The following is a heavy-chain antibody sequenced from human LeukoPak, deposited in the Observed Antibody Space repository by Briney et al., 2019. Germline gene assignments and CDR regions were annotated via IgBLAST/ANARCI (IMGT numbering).Heavy chain of an antibody. Sequence: GGSLRLSCAASGFTFSNSWMSWVRQAPGKGLEWVANIKLDGSQKYYVDSVKGRFTISRDNAKNPLYLQMNSLRAEDTAVYYCARDSYGLHDWGQGTLVTVSS. V-gene: IGHV3-7*01. CDR2: IKLDGSQK. D-gene: IGHD3/OR15-3a*01. CDR1: GFTFSNSW. J-gene: IGHJ4*02. CDR3: ARDSYGLHD.